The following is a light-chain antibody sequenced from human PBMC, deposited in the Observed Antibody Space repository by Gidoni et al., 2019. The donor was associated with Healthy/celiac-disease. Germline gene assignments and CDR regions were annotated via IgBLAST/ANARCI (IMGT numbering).Light chain of an antibody. CDR2: KAS. J-gene: IGKJ2*01. CDR1: QSISSW. V-gene: IGKV1-5*03. CDR3: QQYNSYSPSVH. Sequence: DIQMTQSHSTLSASVGDRVTITCRDSQSISSWLAWYQQKPGKAPKLLIYKASSLESGVPSRFSGSGSGTEFTLTISSLQPDDFATYYCQQYNSYSPSVHFGQGTKLEIK.